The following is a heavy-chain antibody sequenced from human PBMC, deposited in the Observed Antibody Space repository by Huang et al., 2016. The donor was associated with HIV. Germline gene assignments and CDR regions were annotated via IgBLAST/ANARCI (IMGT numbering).Heavy chain of an antibody. D-gene: IGHD6-19*01. J-gene: IGHJ4*02. CDR3: AREKAADSAWYGVYYFDY. V-gene: IGHV4-34*01. CDR1: GGSFSGYY. CDR2: INHIGKT. Sequence: QVQLRQWGAGLVKPSETLSLTCAVYGGSFSGYYWPWIRQSPGKGLEGIGEINHIGKTNSQLYLKSRVTISKDTAKNQFSLQLTSVSAADTGVYFCAREKAADSAWYGVYYFDYWGEGALVTVTS.